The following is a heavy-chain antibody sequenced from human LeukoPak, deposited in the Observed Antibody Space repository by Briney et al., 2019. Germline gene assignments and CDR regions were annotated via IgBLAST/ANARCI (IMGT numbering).Heavy chain of an antibody. Sequence: ASVKVSCKVSGYTLNELPMHWVRQAPGKGLEWMGGFDPESGETIYPLKFQGRVTMTEDTSTDTAYMELSSLRSEDTAVYYCATDTEPGGIVVVPAALWGQGTLVTVSS. J-gene: IGHJ4*02. CDR3: ATDTEPGGIVVVPAAL. D-gene: IGHD2-2*01. V-gene: IGHV1-24*01. CDR2: FDPESGET. CDR1: GYTLNELP.